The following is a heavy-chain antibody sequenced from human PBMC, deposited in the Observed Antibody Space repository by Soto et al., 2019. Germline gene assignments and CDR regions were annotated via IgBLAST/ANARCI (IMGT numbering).Heavy chain of an antibody. CDR3: ARGGDYYDSSGYLDY. Sequence: ASVKVSCKVSGYTLTELSMHWVRQAPGKGLEWMGGFDPEDGETIYAQKFQGRVTMTEDTSTDTAYMELSSLRAEDTAVYYCARGGDYYDSSGYLDYWGQGTLVTVSS. D-gene: IGHD3-22*01. J-gene: IGHJ4*02. CDR2: FDPEDGET. V-gene: IGHV1-24*01. CDR1: GYTLTELS.